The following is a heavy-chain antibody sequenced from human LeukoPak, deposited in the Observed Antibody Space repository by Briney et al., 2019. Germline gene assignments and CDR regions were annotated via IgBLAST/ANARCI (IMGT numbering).Heavy chain of an antibody. CDR1: GGSFSGYY. J-gene: IGHJ4*02. V-gene: IGHV4-34*01. Sequence: SETLSLTCAVYGGSFSGYYWSWIRQPPGKGLEWIGEINHSGSTNYNPSLKSRVTISVDTSKNQFSLKLSSVTAADTAVYYCARSKDLVVWALTRWGQGTLVTVSS. CDR2: INHSGST. CDR3: ARSKDLVVWALTR. D-gene: IGHD3-22*01.